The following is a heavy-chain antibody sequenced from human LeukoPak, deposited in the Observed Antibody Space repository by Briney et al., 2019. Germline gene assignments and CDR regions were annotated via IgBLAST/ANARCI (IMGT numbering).Heavy chain of an antibody. CDR1: GGSISSGGYS. Sequence: SQTLSLTCAVSGGSISSGGYSWSWIRQPPGKGLEWIGYIYHSGSTYYNPSLKSRVTISVDRSKNQFSLKLSSVTAADTAVYYCARGGSNYANRRNYGMDVWGQGTTVTVSS. V-gene: IGHV4-30-2*01. CDR3: ARGGSNYANRRNYGMDV. D-gene: IGHD4-11*01. J-gene: IGHJ6*02. CDR2: IYHSGST.